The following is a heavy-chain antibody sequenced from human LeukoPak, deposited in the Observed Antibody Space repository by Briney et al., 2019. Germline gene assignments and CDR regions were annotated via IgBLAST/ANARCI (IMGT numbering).Heavy chain of an antibody. Sequence: SETLSLTCTVSGFSLRSPNHYWGWIRQAPGKGLEWIGTVFYSETTYYNPSLRRRVSISVDTSKNQFSLRVRYVTAADTALYYCARHNYYYDASGSYRSPFDNWGQGTLVTVSS. V-gene: IGHV4-39*01. D-gene: IGHD3-10*01. J-gene: IGHJ4*01. CDR2: VFYSETT. CDR3: ARHNYYYDASGSYRSPFDN. CDR1: GFSLRSPNHY.